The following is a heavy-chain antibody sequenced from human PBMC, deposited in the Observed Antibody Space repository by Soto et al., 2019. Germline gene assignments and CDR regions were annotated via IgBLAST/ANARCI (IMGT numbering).Heavy chain of an antibody. CDR1: GFTFSSYA. V-gene: IGHV3-23*01. Sequence: GGSLRLSCSASGFTFSSYAMSWVRQAPGKGLEWVSAISGSGGSTYYADSVKGRFTISRDNSKNTLYLQMNSLRAEDTAVYYCAKDLIALGYCSSTSCRTFDYWGQGTLVTVSS. CDR3: AKDLIALGYCSSTSCRTFDY. D-gene: IGHD2-2*01. J-gene: IGHJ4*02. CDR2: ISGSGGST.